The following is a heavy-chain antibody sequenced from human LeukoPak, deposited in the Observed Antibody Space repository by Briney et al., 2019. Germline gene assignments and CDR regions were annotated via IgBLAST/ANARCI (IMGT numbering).Heavy chain of an antibody. CDR1: GFTFSSYW. V-gene: IGHV3-7*01. J-gene: IGHJ4*02. CDR2: IKPDGSEK. Sequence: GGSLRLSCAASGFTFSSYWMSWVRQAPGKGLERVATIKPDGSEKYYVDSVNGRFTISRDSTKNSLYLQMNSLRVEDTAVYYCARGYEGSFDYWGQGTLVTVSS. CDR3: ARGYEGSFDY. D-gene: IGHD3-10*01.